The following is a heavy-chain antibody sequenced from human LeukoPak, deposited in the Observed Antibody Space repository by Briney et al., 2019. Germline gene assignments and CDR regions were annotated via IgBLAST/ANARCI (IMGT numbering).Heavy chain of an antibody. V-gene: IGHV1-46*01. D-gene: IGHD6-13*01. Sequence: VASVKVSFKASGYTFTSYYMHWVRQAPGQGLEWMGIINPSGGSTSYARKFQGRVTMTRNTSISTAYMELSSLRSEDTAVYYCARGRISSSWYAPYNRFDPWGQGTLVTVSS. CDR3: ARGRISSSWYAPYNRFDP. CDR1: GYTFTSYY. J-gene: IGHJ5*02. CDR2: INPSGGST.